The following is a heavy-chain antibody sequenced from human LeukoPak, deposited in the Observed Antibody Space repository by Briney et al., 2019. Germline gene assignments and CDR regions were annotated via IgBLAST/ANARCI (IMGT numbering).Heavy chain of an antibody. J-gene: IGHJ4*02. CDR1: GGSISSGDYY. D-gene: IGHD4-11*01. CDR2: IYYSGST. V-gene: IGHV4-30-4*08. CDR3: ARVWGTVTTLGEFDY. Sequence: SETLSLTCTVSGGSISSGDYYWSWIRQPPGKGLEWIGYIYYSGSTYYNPSLKSRVTISVDTSKNQFSLKLSSVTAADTAVYYCARVWGTVTTLGEFDYWGQGTLVTVSS.